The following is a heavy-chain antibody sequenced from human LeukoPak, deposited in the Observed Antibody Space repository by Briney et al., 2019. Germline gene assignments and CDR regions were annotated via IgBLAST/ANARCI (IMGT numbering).Heavy chain of an antibody. Sequence: PGGSLRLSCTVSGFTVSSDSMSWVRQAPGKGLEWVSFIYSGGSTHYSDSVKGRFTISRDNSKNTLYLQMNSLRAEDTAVYYCARGGVVVAATTDYWGQGTLVTVSS. CDR2: IYSGGST. CDR1: GFTVSSDS. J-gene: IGHJ4*02. D-gene: IGHD2-15*01. V-gene: IGHV3-53*01. CDR3: ARGGVVVAATTDY.